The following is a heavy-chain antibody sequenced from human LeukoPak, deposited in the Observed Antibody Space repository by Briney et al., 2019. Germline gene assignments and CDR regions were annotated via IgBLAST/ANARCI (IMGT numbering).Heavy chain of an antibody. CDR1: GYSFTSYG. J-gene: IGHJ4*02. D-gene: IGHD2-2*01. Sequence: GASVKVSCKASGYSFTSYGITWVRQAPGQGLEWMGWISGYSGNTNYAQKLQGRVTMTTDTSTSTAYMELRSLRSDDTAVYYCARGGLSSTRKTSLDYWGQGTLVTVSS. CDR2: ISGYSGNT. CDR3: ARGGLSSTRKTSLDY. V-gene: IGHV1-18*01.